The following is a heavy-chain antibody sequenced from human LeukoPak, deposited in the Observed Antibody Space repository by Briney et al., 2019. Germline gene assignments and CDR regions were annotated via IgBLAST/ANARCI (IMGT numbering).Heavy chain of an antibody. Sequence: GRSPRLSCAASGFTFSNYAMSWVRQAPGKGLEWVSTISGSGGGTYYADSVKGRFTISRDNSKNTVSLQMNSLRAEDTAVYYCARASYYDFWSGYRGGNWFDPWGQGTLVTVSS. J-gene: IGHJ5*02. D-gene: IGHD3-3*01. CDR2: ISGSGGGT. CDR3: ARASYYDFWSGYRGGNWFDP. CDR1: GFTFSNYA. V-gene: IGHV3-23*01.